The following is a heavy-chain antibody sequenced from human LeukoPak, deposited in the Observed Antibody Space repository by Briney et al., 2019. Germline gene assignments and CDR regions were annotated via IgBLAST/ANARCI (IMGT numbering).Heavy chain of an antibody. CDR1: GDSMSSYH. D-gene: IGHD3-10*01. V-gene: IGHV4-59*08. CDR3: ARHLDYYGSGSYEF. J-gene: IGHJ4*02. CDR2: INYSGST. Sequence: SETLSLTCTVSGDSMSSYHWSWIRQPPGKGLEWIGYINYSGSTNYNPSLKSRVTISVDTSKNQFSLKLSSVTAADTAVYYCARHLDYYGSGSYEFWGQGTLVTVSS.